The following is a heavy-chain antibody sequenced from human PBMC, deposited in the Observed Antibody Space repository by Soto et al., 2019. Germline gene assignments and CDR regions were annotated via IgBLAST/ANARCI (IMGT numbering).Heavy chain of an antibody. V-gene: IGHV4-31*03. Sequence: QVQLQESGPGLVKPSQTLSLTCTVSGGSISSGGYYWSWIRQHPGKGLEWIGYIYYSGSTYYNPSLKSRXXIXLXXSKNQFSRRLSSVTAADTAVYYCARDVTGFDYFDYWGQGTLVTVSS. CDR3: ARDVTGFDYFDY. J-gene: IGHJ4*02. CDR1: GGSISSGGYY. CDR2: IYYSGST. D-gene: IGHD3-3*01.